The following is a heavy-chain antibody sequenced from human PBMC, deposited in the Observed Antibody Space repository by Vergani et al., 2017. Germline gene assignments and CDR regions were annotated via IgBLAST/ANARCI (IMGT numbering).Heavy chain of an antibody. CDR3: AKSDRVTAAFGFPTIDY. D-gene: IGHD2-2*01. CDR2: ISVSGGST. Sequence: EVQLLESGGGLVQPGGSLRLSCAASGFTFSSYAMSWVRQAPGKGLEWVSAISVSGGSTYYADSVKGRFTISRDNSKNTLYLKMNSLRAEDTAVYYCAKSDRVTAAFGFPTIDYWGQGTLVTVSS. J-gene: IGHJ4*02. CDR1: GFTFSSYA. V-gene: IGHV3-23*01.